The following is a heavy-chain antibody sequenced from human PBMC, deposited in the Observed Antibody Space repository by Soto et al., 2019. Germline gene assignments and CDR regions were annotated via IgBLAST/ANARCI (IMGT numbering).Heavy chain of an antibody. Sequence: SETLSLTCTVSGGSISSGGFFWSWVRQLPGKGLQWIGVMYSSGSTQYNPSLRSRVSISADSSLNQVYLQLTSVTDADAAVYYCARNGYTYGMDVWGQGTTVTVSS. CDR2: MYSSGST. J-gene: IGHJ6*02. CDR3: ARNGYTYGMDV. V-gene: IGHV4-31*03. D-gene: IGHD5-12*01. CDR1: GGSISSGGFF.